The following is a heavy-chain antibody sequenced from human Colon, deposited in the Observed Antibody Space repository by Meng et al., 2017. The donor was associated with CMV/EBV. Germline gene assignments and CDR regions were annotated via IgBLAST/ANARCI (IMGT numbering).Heavy chain of an antibody. J-gene: IGHJ6*02. CDR2: FDPEDGET. CDR1: GYTLTELS. D-gene: IGHD1-14*01. Sequence: ASVKVSCKVSGYTLTELSIHWVRQAPGKGLEWLGGFDPEDGETFSAQKFQGRLTLTEDTSTDTAFMELSSLKSEDTALYYCAAKPVRAYYYGMDLWGQGTTVTVSS. CDR3: AAKPVRAYYYGMDL. V-gene: IGHV1-24*01.